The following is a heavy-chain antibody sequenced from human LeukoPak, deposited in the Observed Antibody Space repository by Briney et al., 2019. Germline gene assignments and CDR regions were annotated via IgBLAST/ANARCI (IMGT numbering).Heavy chain of an antibody. D-gene: IGHD7-27*01. V-gene: IGHV4-4*07. CDR1: GGSISSYY. CDR3: ARDREAVANWGYDWFDP. J-gene: IGHJ5*02. CDR2: IYTSGST. Sequence: PSETLSLTCTVSGGSISSYYWSWIRQPAGKGLEWIGRIYTSGSTNYNPSLNSRVTISVDTSKNQFSLKLSSVTAADTAVYYCARDREAVANWGYDWFDPWGQGTLVTVSS.